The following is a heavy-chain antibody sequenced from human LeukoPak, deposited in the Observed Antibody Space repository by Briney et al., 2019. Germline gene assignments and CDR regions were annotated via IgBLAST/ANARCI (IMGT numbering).Heavy chain of an antibody. CDR2: ISHRVSDV. CDR1: GFTFSDYY. Sequence: PGGSLRLSCAASGFTFSDYYMSWIRQAPGKGLEWVSYISHRVSDVQYADSVKGRFTISRDNARNSLYLQMNGLRAEDTAVYYCAKDPPRAAAGLFDYWGQGTLVTVSS. CDR3: AKDPPRAAAGLFDY. D-gene: IGHD6-13*01. V-gene: IGHV3-11*01. J-gene: IGHJ4*02.